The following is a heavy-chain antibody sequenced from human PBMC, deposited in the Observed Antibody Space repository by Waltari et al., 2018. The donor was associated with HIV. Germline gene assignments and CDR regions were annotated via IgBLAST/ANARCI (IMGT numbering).Heavy chain of an antibody. J-gene: IGHJ6*02. CDR1: GRPFSSSA. CDR3: ARGGRWDYQTDYYYYGMDV. V-gene: IGHV1-69*01. D-gene: IGHD1-26*01. Sequence: QVQLVQSGAEVKKPGSPLKVSCKASGRPFSSSALIWVRPAPRHGREWMGGICPIFGTANYAQKFQGRVTITADESTSTAYMELSSLRSEDTAVYYCARGGRWDYQTDYYYYGMDVWGQGTTVTVSS. CDR2: ICPIFGTA.